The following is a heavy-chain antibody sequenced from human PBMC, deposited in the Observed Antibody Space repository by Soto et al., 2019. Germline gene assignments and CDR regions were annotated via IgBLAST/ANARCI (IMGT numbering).Heavy chain of an antibody. D-gene: IGHD6-19*01. CDR2: ISGSGGST. J-gene: IGHJ3*02. CDR1: GFTFSSYA. Sequence: GGSLRLSCAASGFTFSSYAMSWVRQAPGKGLEWVSAISGSGGSTYYADSVKGRFTISRDNSKNTLYLQMNSLRAEDTAVYYCAKAGISSGWSLGAFDIWGQGTMVTVSS. CDR3: AKAGISSGWSLGAFDI. V-gene: IGHV3-23*01.